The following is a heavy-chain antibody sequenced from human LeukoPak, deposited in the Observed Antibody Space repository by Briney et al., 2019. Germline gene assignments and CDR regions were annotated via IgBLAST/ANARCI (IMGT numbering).Heavy chain of an antibody. CDR1: GFTFDDYA. J-gene: IGHJ4*02. V-gene: IGHV3-9*01. CDR2: ISWNSGSI. D-gene: IGHD3-3*01. CDR3: ARDGKYYDFWSGHIDY. Sequence: GGSLRLSCAASGFTFDDYAMHWVRQAPGKGLEWVSGISWNSGSIGYADSVKGRFTISRDNSKNTLYLQMNSLRAEDTAVYYCARDGKYYDFWSGHIDYWGQGTLVTVSS.